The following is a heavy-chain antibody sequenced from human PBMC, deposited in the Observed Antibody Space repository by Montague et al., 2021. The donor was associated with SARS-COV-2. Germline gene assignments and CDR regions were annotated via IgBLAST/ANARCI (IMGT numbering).Heavy chain of an antibody. D-gene: IGHD2-2*02. CDR3: ARHYGVVVPAAIYYYYGMDV. CDR2: IYYSGST. CDR1: GGSISSSSYY. J-gene: IGHJ6*02. Sequence: SETLSLTCTVSGGSISSSSYYWGWIRQPPGKGLEWIGSIYYSGSTYYNPSLKSRVTISVDTSKNQFSLKLSSVTAADTAVYYCARHYGVVVPAAIYYYYGMDVWGQGTTVTV. V-gene: IGHV4-39*01.